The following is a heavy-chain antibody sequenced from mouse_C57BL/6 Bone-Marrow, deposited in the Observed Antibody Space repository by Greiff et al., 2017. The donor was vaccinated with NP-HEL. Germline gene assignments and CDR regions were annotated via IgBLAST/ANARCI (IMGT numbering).Heavy chain of an antibody. CDR2: ISDGGSYT. V-gene: IGHV5-4*01. CDR3: ARDRGGY. J-gene: IGHJ2*01. CDR1: GFTFSSYA. Sequence: DVQLQESGGGLVKPGGSLKLSCAASGFTFSSYAMSWVRQTPEKRLEWVATISDGGSYTYYPDNVKGRFTISRDNAKNNLYLQMSHLKSEDTAMYYCARDRGGYWGQGTTLTVSS.